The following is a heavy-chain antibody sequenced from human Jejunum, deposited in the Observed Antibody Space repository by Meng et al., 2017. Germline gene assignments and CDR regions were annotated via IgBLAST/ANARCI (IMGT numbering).Heavy chain of an antibody. J-gene: IGHJ4*02. CDR2: ISLSGSP. CDR1: GGSISSSSW. D-gene: IGHD2-15*01. Sequence: QVQLQESGPGLVNLSGTLSLTCAVYGGSISSSSWWSWVRQPPGKGLEWIGEISLSGSPSYNPSLRTRVTISIDTSRNQFSLSLSSVTAADTAVYYCARHGAAPYFDDWGQGSLVTVSS. CDR3: ARHGAAPYFDD. V-gene: IGHV4-4*02.